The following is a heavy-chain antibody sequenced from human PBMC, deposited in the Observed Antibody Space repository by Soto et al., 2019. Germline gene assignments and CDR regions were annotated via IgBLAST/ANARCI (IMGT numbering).Heavy chain of an antibody. V-gene: IGHV3-23*01. Sequence: GGSLRLSCAASGFTFSSYAMSWVRQAPGKGLEWVSAISGSGGSTYYADSAKGRFTISRDNSKNTLYLQMNSLRAEDTAVYYCAKTSRSQDFWCGYSRLKMYFLDYCGQGTLVTVSS. D-gene: IGHD3-3*01. CDR3: AKTSRSQDFWCGYSRLKMYFLDY. CDR1: GFTFSSYA. CDR2: ISGSGGST. J-gene: IGHJ4*02.